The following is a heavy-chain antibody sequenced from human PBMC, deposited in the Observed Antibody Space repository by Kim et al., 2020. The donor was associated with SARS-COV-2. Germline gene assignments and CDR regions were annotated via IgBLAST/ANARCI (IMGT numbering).Heavy chain of an antibody. V-gene: IGHV3-30*02. CDR3: AEVEYYHSPYYYGMDV. Sequence: DSVKGRFTISRDNSKNTVYLQMNSLRAEDTAVYYCAEVEYYHSPYYYGMDVWGQGTTVTVSS. J-gene: IGHJ6*02. D-gene: IGHD1-26*01.